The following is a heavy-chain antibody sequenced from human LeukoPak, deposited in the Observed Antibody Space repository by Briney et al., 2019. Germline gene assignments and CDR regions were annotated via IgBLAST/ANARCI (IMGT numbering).Heavy chain of an antibody. CDR3: AILGRGSRSSSSSEGYYYYYYMDV. J-gene: IGHJ6*03. D-gene: IGHD6-6*01. CDR2: FDPEDGET. Sequence: GASVKVSCKVSGYTLTELSMHWVRQAPGKGLEWMGGFDPEDGETIYAQKFQGRVTMTEDTSTDTAYMELSSLRSEDTAVYYCAILGRGSRSSSSSEGYYYYYYMDVWGKGTTVTVSS. V-gene: IGHV1-24*01. CDR1: GYTLTELS.